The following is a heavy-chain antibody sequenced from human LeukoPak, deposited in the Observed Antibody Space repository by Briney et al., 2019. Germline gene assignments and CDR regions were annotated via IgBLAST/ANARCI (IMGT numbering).Heavy chain of an antibody. V-gene: IGHV3-30*19. Sequence: GGSLRLSCAASGFTLSSYGMHWVRQAPGKGLEWVAVISFDGSNKYYADSVKGRFTISRDNSKNTLYLQVNSLRAEDTAVYYCARDIRYSSSWRFDYWGQGTLVTVSS. J-gene: IGHJ4*02. CDR2: ISFDGSNK. CDR3: ARDIRYSSSWRFDY. D-gene: IGHD6-13*01. CDR1: GFTLSSYG.